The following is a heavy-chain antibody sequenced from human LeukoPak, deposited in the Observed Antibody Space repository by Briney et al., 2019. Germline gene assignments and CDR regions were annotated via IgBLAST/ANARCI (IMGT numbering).Heavy chain of an antibody. D-gene: IGHD6-6*01. Sequence: ASVKVSFKASGYTFTGYYMHWVRQAPGQGLEWMGWINPNSGGTNYAQKFQGRVTMTRDTSISTAYMELSRLRSDDTAVYYCARGGLPLVKYSSSSIVDPRFDYWGQGTLVTVSS. J-gene: IGHJ4*02. V-gene: IGHV1-2*02. CDR1: GYTFTGYY. CDR2: INPNSGGT. CDR3: ARGGLPLVKYSSSSIVDPRFDY.